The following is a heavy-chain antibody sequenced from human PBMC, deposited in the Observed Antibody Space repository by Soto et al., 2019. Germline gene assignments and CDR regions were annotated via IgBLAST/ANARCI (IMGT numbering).Heavy chain of an antibody. CDR3: ARDRGFGEFLPLVNYYYYGMDV. CDR2: IWYDGSNK. J-gene: IGHJ6*02. CDR1: GFTFSSYG. D-gene: IGHD3-10*01. V-gene: IGHV3-33*01. Sequence: QVQLVESGGGVVQPGRSLRLSCAASGFTFSSYGMHWVRQAPGKGLEWVAVIWYDGSNKYYADSVKGPFTISRDNSKNTLYLQMNSLRAEDTAVYYCARDRGFGEFLPLVNYYYYGMDVWGQGTTVTVSS.